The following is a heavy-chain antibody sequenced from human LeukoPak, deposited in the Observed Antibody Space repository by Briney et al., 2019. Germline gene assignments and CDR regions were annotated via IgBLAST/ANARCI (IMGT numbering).Heavy chain of an antibody. CDR2: ISPYSGNT. V-gene: IGHV1-18*01. CDR3: ARAGSGSGWYFDY. J-gene: IGHJ4*02. CDR1: GYDFTSVG. D-gene: IGHD6-19*01. Sequence: ASVKVSCKASGYDFTSVGITWVRRAPGQGLEWMGWISPYSGNTRYAQKFQGRVAMTTDTSTTPAYMELRGLRFNDTAVYYCARAGSGSGWYFDYWGQGTLVTVSS.